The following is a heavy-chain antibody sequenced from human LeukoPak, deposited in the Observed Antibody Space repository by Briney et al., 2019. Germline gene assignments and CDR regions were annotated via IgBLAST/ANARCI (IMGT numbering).Heavy chain of an antibody. V-gene: IGHV1-18*04. CDR1: GDTFSSYY. CDR2: ISAYNGNT. J-gene: IGHJ5*02. CDR3: ARGNLDRWFDP. Sequence: GASVKVSCKASGDTFSSYYMHWVRQAPGQGLEWMGWISAYNGNTNYAQKLQGRVTMTTDTSTSTAYMELRSLRSDDTAVYYCARGNLDRWFDPWGQGTLVTVSS. D-gene: IGHD3-22*01.